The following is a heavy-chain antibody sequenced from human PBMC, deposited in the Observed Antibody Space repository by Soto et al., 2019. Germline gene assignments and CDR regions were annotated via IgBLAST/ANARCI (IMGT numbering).Heavy chain of an antibody. D-gene: IGHD4-17*01. CDR3: ARVRSVLPTRTHWFDP. CDR1: GGTFSSCA. Sequence: ASVKVSCKASGGTFSSCAISWVRQAPGQGLEWMGGIIPIFGTANYAQKFQGRVTITAGESTSTAYMELSSLRSEDTAVYYCARVRSVLPTRTHWFDPWGQGTLVTVSS. J-gene: IGHJ5*02. V-gene: IGHV1-69*13. CDR2: IIPIFGTA.